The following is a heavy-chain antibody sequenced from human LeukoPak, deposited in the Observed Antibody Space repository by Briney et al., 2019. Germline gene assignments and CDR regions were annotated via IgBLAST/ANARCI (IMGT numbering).Heavy chain of an antibody. Sequence: SETLSLTCTVSGDSFISSSYYWGWVRQPPGKGLAWIGSTSYNGNAYYNPSLKSRVTISVDTSKNQFSLKLSSVTAADTAVYYCARVWYGYYYMDVWGKGTTVTVSS. J-gene: IGHJ6*03. D-gene: IGHD6-13*01. V-gene: IGHV4-39*07. CDR3: ARVWYGYYYMDV. CDR1: GDSFISSSYY. CDR2: TSYNGNA.